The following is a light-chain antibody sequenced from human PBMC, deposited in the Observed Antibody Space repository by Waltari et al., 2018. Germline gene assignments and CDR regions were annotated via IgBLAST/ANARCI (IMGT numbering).Light chain of an antibody. J-gene: IGKJ1*01. Sequence: EIVLTQSPATLSLSPGETATLSCRASQDVDTFLAWYQQKTGQAPRLLMYDPSTKATVVSAMFSGSWSATDFTLTIKSLEPDDFAVYYCQQRYDWPKTFGQGTKVEIK. CDR2: DPS. CDR3: QQRYDWPKT. CDR1: QDVDTF. V-gene: IGKV3-11*01.